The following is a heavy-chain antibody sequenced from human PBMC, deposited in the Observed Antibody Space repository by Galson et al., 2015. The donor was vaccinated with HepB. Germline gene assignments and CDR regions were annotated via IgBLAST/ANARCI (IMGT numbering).Heavy chain of an antibody. CDR3: GAEIAAAGNAFDI. D-gene: IGHD6-13*01. J-gene: IGHJ3*02. CDR1: GYTFTSYG. Sequence: QSGAEVKKPGASVKVSCKASGYTFTSYGISWVRQAPGQGLEWMGGIIPIFGTANYAQKFQGRVTITADESTSTAYMELSSLRSEDTAVYYCGAEIAAAGNAFDIWGQGTMVTVSS. CDR2: IIPIFGTA. V-gene: IGHV1-69*13.